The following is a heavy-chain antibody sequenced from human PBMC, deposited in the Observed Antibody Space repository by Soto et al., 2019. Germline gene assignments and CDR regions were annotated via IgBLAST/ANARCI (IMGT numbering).Heavy chain of an antibody. Sequence: SETLSLTCSVSGSSINSNLYHWGWIRQSPGKGLEWIASIHNTGNIFYNPSLKSRVTISVDTSKNQFSLKVSSVTVADTAVYYCARLGGYCSITSCYGYDGMDVWGQGTTVT. V-gene: IGHV4-39*01. CDR1: GSSINSNLYH. CDR3: ARLGGYCSITSCYGYDGMDV. CDR2: IHNTGNI. D-gene: IGHD2-2*01. J-gene: IGHJ6*02.